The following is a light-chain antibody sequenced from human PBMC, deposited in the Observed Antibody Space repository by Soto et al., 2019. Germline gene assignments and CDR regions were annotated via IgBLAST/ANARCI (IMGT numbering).Light chain of an antibody. CDR3: QQYAGSPPWT. J-gene: IGKJ2*02. Sequence: EIVLTQSPGTLSLSPGERATLSCRASQSVSSSYLAWYQQRPGQSPRLLIHDASSRATGIPDRFSGSGSGTDFTLTISRLEPDDFAVYYCQQYAGSPPWTFGQGTKLEIK. CDR1: QSVSSSY. V-gene: IGKV3-20*01. CDR2: DAS.